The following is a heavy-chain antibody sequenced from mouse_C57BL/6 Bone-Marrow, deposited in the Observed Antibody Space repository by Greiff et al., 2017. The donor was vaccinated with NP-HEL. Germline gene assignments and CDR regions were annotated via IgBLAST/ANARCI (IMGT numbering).Heavy chain of an antibody. CDR3: ARRDYDYDGGGFDY. CDR1: GYTFTDYY. Sequence: EVKLKQSGPELVKPGASVKISCKASGYTFTDYYMNWVKQSHGKSLEWIGDINPNNGGTSYNQKFKGKATLTVDKSSSTAYMELRSLTSEDSAVYYCARRDYDYDGGGFDYWGQGTTLTVAS. V-gene: IGHV1-26*01. D-gene: IGHD2-4*01. J-gene: IGHJ2*01. CDR2: INPNNGGT.